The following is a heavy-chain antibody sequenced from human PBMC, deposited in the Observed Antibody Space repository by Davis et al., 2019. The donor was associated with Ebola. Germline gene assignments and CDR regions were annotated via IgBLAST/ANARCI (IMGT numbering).Heavy chain of an antibody. Sequence: AASVKVFCKASGGTFSSYAISWVRQAPGQGLEWMGGIIPIFGTANYAQKFQGRVTMTEDTSTDTAYMELSSLRSEDTAVYYCATAGVAWFRELSFDYWGQGTLVTVSS. CDR3: ATAGVAWFRELSFDY. CDR1: GGTFSSYA. CDR2: IIPIFGTA. V-gene: IGHV1-69*06. D-gene: IGHD3-10*01. J-gene: IGHJ4*02.